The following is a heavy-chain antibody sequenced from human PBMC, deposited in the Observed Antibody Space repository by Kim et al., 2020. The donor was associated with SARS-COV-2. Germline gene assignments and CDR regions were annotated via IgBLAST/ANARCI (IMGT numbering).Heavy chain of an antibody. V-gene: IGHV4-4*02. D-gene: IGHD6-13*01. CDR1: GGSISSSNW. J-gene: IGHJ6*02. CDR2: IYHSGST. Sequence: SETLSLTCAVSGGSISSSNWWSWVRQPPGKGLEWIGEIYHSGSTNYNPSLKSRVTISVDKSKNQFSLKLSSVTAADTAVYYCARDPEYSSSWYQVLNYGMDVWGQGTTVTVSS. CDR3: ARDPEYSSSWYQVLNYGMDV.